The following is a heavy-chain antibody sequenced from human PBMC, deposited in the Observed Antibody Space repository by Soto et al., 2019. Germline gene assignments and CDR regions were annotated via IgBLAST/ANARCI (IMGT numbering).Heavy chain of an antibody. J-gene: IGHJ2*01. CDR1: GGSISSSSYY. Sequence: SETLSLTCTVAGGSISSSSYYWGWIRQPPGKGLEWIGSIYYSGSTYYNPSLKSRVTISVGTSKNQFSLKLSSVTAADTAVYYCARHARVNWYFDLWGRGTLVTVSS. CDR3: ARHARVNWYFDL. V-gene: IGHV4-39*01. D-gene: IGHD4-17*01. CDR2: IYYSGST.